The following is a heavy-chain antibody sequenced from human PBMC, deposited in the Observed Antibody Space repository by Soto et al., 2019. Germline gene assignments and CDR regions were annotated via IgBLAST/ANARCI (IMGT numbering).Heavy chain of an antibody. CDR3: ARMYSSSWSLFDY. V-gene: IGHV4-59*01. CDR1: GGSISSYY. J-gene: IGHJ4*02. D-gene: IGHD6-13*01. Sequence: QVQLQESGPGLVKPSETLSLTCTVSGGSISSYYWSWIRQPPGKGLEWIGYIYYSGSPNYNPSLKSRVTISVDTPKHQFSLKLSSVTAAGTAVYYCARMYSSSWSLFDYWGQGTLVTVSS. CDR2: IYYSGSP.